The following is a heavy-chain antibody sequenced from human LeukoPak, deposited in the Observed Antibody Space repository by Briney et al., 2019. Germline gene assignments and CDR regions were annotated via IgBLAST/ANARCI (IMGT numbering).Heavy chain of an antibody. CDR2: INPNSGDT. J-gene: IGHJ4*02. CDR1: GYTFTGYY. CDR3: ARGSTARYYYDRSGYYRGAFDY. Sequence: ASVKASCKASGYTFTGYYMHWVRQAPGQGLEWMGWINPNSGDTNYAQKFQGRVTMTRDTSISTAYMELSRLRSDDTAVYYCARGSTARYYYDRSGYYRGAFDYWGQGTLVTVSS. V-gene: IGHV1-2*02. D-gene: IGHD3-22*01.